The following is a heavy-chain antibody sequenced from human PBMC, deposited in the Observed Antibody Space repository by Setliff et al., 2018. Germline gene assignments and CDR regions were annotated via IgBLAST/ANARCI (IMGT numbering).Heavy chain of an antibody. CDR2: IYHSVST. D-gene: IGHD2-8*02. V-gene: IGHV4-4*02. Sequence: SETLSLTCAVSGGSISSSNWWSWVRQPPGKGLEWIGEIYHSVSTYYNPSLKSRVTISVDTSKNQFSLKLSSVTAADTALYYCTVYNTGSSKDHYWGQGTPVTVSS. J-gene: IGHJ4*02. CDR1: GGSISSSNW. CDR3: TVYNTGSSKDHY.